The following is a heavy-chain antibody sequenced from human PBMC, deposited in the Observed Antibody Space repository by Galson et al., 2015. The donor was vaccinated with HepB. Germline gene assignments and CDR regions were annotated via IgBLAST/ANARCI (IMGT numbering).Heavy chain of an antibody. CDR2: ISAYNGNT. CDR1: GYTFTSYG. D-gene: IGHD5-12*01. J-gene: IGHJ2*01. V-gene: IGHV1-18*01. CDR3: ARGGGVATISVAYWYFDL. Sequence: SVKVSCKASGYTFTSYGISWVRQAPGQGLEWMGWISAYNGNTNYAQKLQGRVTMTTDTSTSTAYMELSRLRSDDTAVYYCARGGGVATISVAYWYFDLWGRGTLVTVSS.